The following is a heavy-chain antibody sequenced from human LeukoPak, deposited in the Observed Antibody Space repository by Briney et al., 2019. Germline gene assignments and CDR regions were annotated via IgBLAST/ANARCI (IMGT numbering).Heavy chain of an antibody. CDR2: ISWNSGSI. CDR1: GFTFDDYA. Sequence: GRSLRLSCAASGFTFDDYAMHWVRQAPGKGLEWVSGISWNSGSIGYADSVKGRFTISRDNAKNSLYLQMNSLRAEDTALYYCAKSGYYSGGGFDYWGQGTLVAVSS. V-gene: IGHV3-9*01. CDR3: AKSGYYSGGGFDY. D-gene: IGHD3-22*01. J-gene: IGHJ4*02.